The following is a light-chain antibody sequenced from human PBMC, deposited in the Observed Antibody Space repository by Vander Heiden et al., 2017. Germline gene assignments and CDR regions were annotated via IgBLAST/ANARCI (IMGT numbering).Light chain of an antibody. V-gene: IGLV1-44*01. Sequence: QSLLTQPPSASGTPGHRVTISCSGSSSNIGSFAVNCYHQLPETAPNLLIYNDNRRPSGGLDRCSGSRSGTSASLAISWLQSGDEADYYCATWDHSLNAWVFGGGTKLTVL. CDR1: SSNIGSFA. CDR2: NDN. CDR3: ATWDHSLNAWV. J-gene: IGLJ3*02.